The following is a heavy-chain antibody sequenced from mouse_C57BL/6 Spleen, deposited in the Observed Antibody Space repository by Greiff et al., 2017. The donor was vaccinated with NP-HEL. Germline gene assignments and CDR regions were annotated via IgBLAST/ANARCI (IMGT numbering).Heavy chain of an antibody. CDR3: ARPEPCAY. CDR1: GFTFSDYG. J-gene: IGHJ3*01. Sequence: VMLVESGGGLVKPGGSLKLSCAASGFTFSDYGMHWVRQAPEKGLEWVAYISSGSSTIYYADTGKGRFTISRDNAKNTLFLQMTRLRSEDTAMYYCARPEPCAYWGQGTLVTVSA. V-gene: IGHV5-17*01. CDR2: ISSGSSTI.